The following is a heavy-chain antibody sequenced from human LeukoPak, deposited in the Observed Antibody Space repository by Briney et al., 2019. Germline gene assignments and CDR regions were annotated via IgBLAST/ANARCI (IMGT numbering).Heavy chain of an antibody. CDR3: ARESRSYRYFDL. CDR2: INPNSGVT. D-gene: IGHD2-21*01. J-gene: IGHJ2*01. CDR1: GYTFTGYY. V-gene: IGHV1-2*04. Sequence: ASVKVSCKASGYTFTGYYMHWVRQAPGQGLEWMGWINPNSGVTNYAQKFQGWVTMTRDTSISTAYMELSRLRSDDTAVYYCARESRSYRYFDLWGRGTLVTVSS.